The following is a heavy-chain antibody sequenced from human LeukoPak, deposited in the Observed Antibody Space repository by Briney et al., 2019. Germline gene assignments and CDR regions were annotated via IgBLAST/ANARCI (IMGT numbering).Heavy chain of an antibody. CDR1: GYTFTSYY. Sequence: GASVKVSCKASGYTFTSYYMHWVRQAPGQGLEWMGIINPSGGSTSYAQKFQGRVTMTRDTSTSTVYMELSSLRSEDTAVYYCARVYYDFWSGYEYDAFDIWGQGTMVTVSS. J-gene: IGHJ3*02. D-gene: IGHD3-3*01. V-gene: IGHV1-46*01. CDR3: ARVYYDFWSGYEYDAFDI. CDR2: INPSGGST.